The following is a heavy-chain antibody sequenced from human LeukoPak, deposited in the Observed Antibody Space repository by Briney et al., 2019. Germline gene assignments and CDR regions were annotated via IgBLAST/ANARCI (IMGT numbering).Heavy chain of an antibody. J-gene: IGHJ4*02. Sequence: GGSLRLSCAASGFTFINYAMSWVREAPGKGLEWVSVISGSGGGTYYTDSVKGRFTISRDNSNNTLYLQMNSLSAEDTAVYYCAKDTTYYFGTSGLDYWGQGTLVTVSS. CDR1: GFTFINYA. V-gene: IGHV3-23*01. CDR2: ISGSGGGT. CDR3: AKDTTYYFGTSGLDY. D-gene: IGHD3-22*01.